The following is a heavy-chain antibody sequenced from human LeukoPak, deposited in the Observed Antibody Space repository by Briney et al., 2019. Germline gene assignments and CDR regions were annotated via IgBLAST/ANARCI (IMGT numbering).Heavy chain of an antibody. CDR2: IYHSGST. J-gene: IGHJ5*02. CDR1: GGSISSNYYY. Sequence: SETLSLTCTVSGGSISSNYYYWGWIRQPPGKGLEWIGYIYHSGSTNYNPSLKSRATISEDTSKNQFSLKLSSVTAADTAVYYCARDLAAAGTIDPWGQGTLVTVSS. CDR3: ARDLAAAGTIDP. V-gene: IGHV4-61*01. D-gene: IGHD6-13*01.